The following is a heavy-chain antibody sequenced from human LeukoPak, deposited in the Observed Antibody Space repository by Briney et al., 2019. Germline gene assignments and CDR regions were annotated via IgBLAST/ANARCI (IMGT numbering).Heavy chain of an antibody. Sequence: SETLSLTCTVSGYSISSGYYWGWIRQPPGKRLEWIGSFFHSGSTYYNPSLKSRVTISVDTSKNQFSLKLRSVTAADTAVYYCARGPSGYHNTGGQGTLVTVSS. CDR2: FFHSGST. CDR1: GYSISSGYY. V-gene: IGHV4-38-2*02. J-gene: IGHJ4*02. D-gene: IGHD5-12*01. CDR3: ARGPSGYHNT.